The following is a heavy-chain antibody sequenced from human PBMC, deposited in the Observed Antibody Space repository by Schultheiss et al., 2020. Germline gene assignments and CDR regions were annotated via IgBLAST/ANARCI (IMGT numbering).Heavy chain of an antibody. D-gene: IGHD5-18*01. J-gene: IGHJ6*02. V-gene: IGHV3-48*04. Sequence: GGSLRLSCAASGFTFSSYSMNWVRQAPGKGLEWVSYISSSSSTIYYADSVKGRFTISRDNAKNSLFLQMNSLRAEDTAVYYCAKGWGYSYDGMDVWGQGTSVTVSS. CDR2: ISSSSSTI. CDR1: GFTFSSYS. CDR3: AKGWGYSYDGMDV.